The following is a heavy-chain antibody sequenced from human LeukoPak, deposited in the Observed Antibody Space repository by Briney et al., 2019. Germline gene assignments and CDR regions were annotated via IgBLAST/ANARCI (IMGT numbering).Heavy chain of an antibody. CDR1: GFTFGSYG. J-gene: IGHJ3*02. Sequence: PGGSLRLSCAASGFTFGSYGMHWVRQAPGKGLEWVAVISYDGNNKYHADSVKGRFTISRDNSKNTLYLQMNSLRADDTAVYYCARDRYCGGDCSDAFDIWGRGTTVTVSS. CDR2: ISYDGNNK. V-gene: IGHV3-30*03. CDR3: ARDRYCGGDCSDAFDI. D-gene: IGHD2-21*02.